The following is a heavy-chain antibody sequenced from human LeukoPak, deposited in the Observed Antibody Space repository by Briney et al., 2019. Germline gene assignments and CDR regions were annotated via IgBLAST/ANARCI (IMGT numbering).Heavy chain of an antibody. J-gene: IGHJ5*02. CDR2: IYHTGST. CDR3: ARSHSGWQGHNNWFDP. D-gene: IGHD6-19*01. V-gene: IGHV4-38-2*01. Sequence: KSSETLSLTCEVSGYSSSSDKYWGWIRQRPGKGLEWIGTIYHTGSTFYNPSLKSRVSISVDTSKNQFSLRFTSVTAADTAVYYCARSHSGWQGHNNWFDPWGQGTLVTVSS. CDR1: GYSSSSDKY.